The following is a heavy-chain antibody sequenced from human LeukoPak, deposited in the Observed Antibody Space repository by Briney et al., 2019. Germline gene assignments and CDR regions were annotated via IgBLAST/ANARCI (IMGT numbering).Heavy chain of an antibody. CDR2: IIPIFGTA. D-gene: IGHD4-23*01. CDR1: RGTFSSYA. Sequence: GASVKVSCKASRGTFSSYAISWVRQAPGQGLEWMGGIIPIFGTANYAQKFQGRVTITTDESTSTAYMELSSLRSEDTAVYYCARETHYGGNPFDYWGQGTLVTVSS. J-gene: IGHJ4*02. V-gene: IGHV1-69*05. CDR3: ARETHYGGNPFDY.